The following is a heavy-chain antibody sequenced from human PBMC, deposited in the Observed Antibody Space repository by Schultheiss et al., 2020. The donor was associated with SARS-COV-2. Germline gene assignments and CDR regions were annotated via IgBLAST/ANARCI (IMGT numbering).Heavy chain of an antibody. J-gene: IGHJ6*02. CDR3: ARDGIVTPPGYYGMDV. D-gene: IGHD1-1*01. CDR1: GGTFSSYA. Sequence: SVKVSCKASGGTFSSYAISWVRQAPGQGLEWMGGIIPIFGTANYAQKFQGRVTITADESTSTAYMELSSLRSDDTAVYYCARDGIVTPPGYYGMDVWGQGTTVTVSS. CDR2: IIPIFGTA. V-gene: IGHV1-69*13.